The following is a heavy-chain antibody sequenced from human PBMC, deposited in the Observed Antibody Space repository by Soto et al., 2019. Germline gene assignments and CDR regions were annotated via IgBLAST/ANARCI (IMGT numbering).Heavy chain of an antibody. J-gene: IGHJ4*02. D-gene: IGHD5-12*01. V-gene: IGHV4-30-2*01. Sequence: QLQLQESGSGLVKPSQTLSLTCAVSGGSISSGGYSWSWIRQPPGKGLEWIGYIYHSGSTYYNPSLKGRVTITVDRSKNQFSRRLSSVTAADTAVYYCAAGGGLPRYYWGQGTLVTVPS. CDR2: IYHSGST. CDR1: GGSISSGGYS. CDR3: AAGGGLPRYY.